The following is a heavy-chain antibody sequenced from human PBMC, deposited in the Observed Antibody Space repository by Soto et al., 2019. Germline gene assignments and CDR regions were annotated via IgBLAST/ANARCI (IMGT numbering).Heavy chain of an antibody. V-gene: IGHV1-24*01. CDR2: FDPEDGET. CDR3: AKDIAVAGTGGCRY. Sequence: ASVKVSCKVSGYTLTELSMHWARQAPGKGLEWMGGFDPEDGETIYAQKFQGRVTMTEDTSTDTAYMELSSLRSEDTAVYYCAKDIAVAGTGGCRYWGQGTLVTVSS. D-gene: IGHD6-19*01. J-gene: IGHJ4*02. CDR1: GYTLTELS.